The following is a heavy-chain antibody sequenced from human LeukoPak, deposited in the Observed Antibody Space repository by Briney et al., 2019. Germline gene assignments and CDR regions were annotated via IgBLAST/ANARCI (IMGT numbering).Heavy chain of an antibody. D-gene: IGHD2-21*02. Sequence: GGSLRLSCAASGFSFSNYAMSWVRQAPGKGLEWVSAISGSGGNTYNADSVKGRFTISRDNSKNTLYLQMNSLRAEDTAVYYCARGSTSTAPGWVYWGHGTPVTVSS. CDR2: ISGSGGNT. CDR3: ARGSTSTAPGWVY. CDR1: GFSFSNYA. J-gene: IGHJ4*01. V-gene: IGHV3-23*01.